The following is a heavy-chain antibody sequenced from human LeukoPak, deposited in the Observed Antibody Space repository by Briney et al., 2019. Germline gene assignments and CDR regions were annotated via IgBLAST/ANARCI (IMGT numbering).Heavy chain of an antibody. CDR3: ARDPTRTLYFDY. CDR2: IYYSGST. J-gene: IGHJ4*02. CDR1: GGSISSYY. Sequence: SETLSLTCTVSGGSISSYYWSWIRQPPGKGLEWIGYIYYSGSTNYNPSLKSRVTISVDTSKNQFSLKLSSVTAADTAVYYCARDPTRTLYFDYWGQGTLVTVSS. V-gene: IGHV4-59*01. D-gene: IGHD5-12*01.